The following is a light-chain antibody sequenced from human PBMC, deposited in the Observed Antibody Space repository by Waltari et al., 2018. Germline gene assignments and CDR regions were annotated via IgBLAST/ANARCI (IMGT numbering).Light chain of an antibody. CDR1: QSVTSIA. Sequence: ETVLTQSPGNLSLSPGERATLSCRASQSVTSIALSWYQQKPGQAPSLLIYGASRRATGIPDRFSGSGSGTDFTLTISRLEPEDFAVYYCQHYDGLVVTFGGGTKVEI. V-gene: IGKV3-20*01. CDR3: QHYDGLVVT. CDR2: GAS. J-gene: IGKJ4*01.